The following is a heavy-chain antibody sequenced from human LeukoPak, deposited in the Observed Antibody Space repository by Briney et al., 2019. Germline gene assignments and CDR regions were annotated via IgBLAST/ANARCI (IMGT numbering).Heavy chain of an antibody. CDR2: IRYDGSNK. Sequence: GSLRLSCAASGFTFSSYGMHWVRQAPGKGLEWVAFIRYDGSNKYYADSVKGRFTISRDNSKNTLYLQMNSLRAEDTAVYYCAKKYSSSPSGAFDIWGQGTMDTVSS. CDR3: AKKYSSSPSGAFDI. D-gene: IGHD6-6*01. V-gene: IGHV3-30*02. CDR1: GFTFSSYG. J-gene: IGHJ3*02.